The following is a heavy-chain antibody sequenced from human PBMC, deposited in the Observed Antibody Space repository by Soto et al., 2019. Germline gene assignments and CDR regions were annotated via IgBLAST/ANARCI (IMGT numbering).Heavy chain of an antibody. Sequence: GGSLRLSCAASGFTFTIFAMGWVRQSPGKGLEWVSTISGSGGSTYYADAVKGRFTISRDNSMGTLYLQMKSLRVEDTAIYYCAKEVSLGSTVDLGYWGQGTLVTVSS. J-gene: IGHJ4*02. CDR3: AKEVSLGSTVDLGY. V-gene: IGHV3-23*01. CDR1: GFTFTIFA. CDR2: ISGSGGST. D-gene: IGHD7-27*01.